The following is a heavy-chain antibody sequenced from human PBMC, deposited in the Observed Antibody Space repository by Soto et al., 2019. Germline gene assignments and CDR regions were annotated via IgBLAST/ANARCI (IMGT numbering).Heavy chain of an antibody. J-gene: IGHJ6*02. CDR1: GYTFTSYG. V-gene: IGHV1-18*01. CDR3: ARSYCSGGSCWVGYYYYGMDV. D-gene: IGHD2-15*01. Sequence: GASVKVSCKASGYTFTSYGISWVRQAPGQGLEWMGWISAYNGNTNYAQKLQGRVTMTTDTSTSTAYMELRSLRSDDTAVYYCARSYCSGGSCWVGYYYYGMDVWGQGTTVTVSS. CDR2: ISAYNGNT.